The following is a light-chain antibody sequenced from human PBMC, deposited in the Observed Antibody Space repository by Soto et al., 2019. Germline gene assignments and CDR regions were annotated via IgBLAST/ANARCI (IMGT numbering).Light chain of an antibody. J-gene: IGKJ4*01. CDR2: DAS. V-gene: IGKV3-15*01. CDR3: QQYNFWPPLT. Sequence: EIVMTQSPATLSVSPGERATLSCRASQNINSNLAWYRQKPGQAPRLLISDASTRATGFPARFSGSGSGTEFTLTISSLQSEDSGIYYCQQYNFWPPLTFGGGTKVEIK. CDR1: QNINSN.